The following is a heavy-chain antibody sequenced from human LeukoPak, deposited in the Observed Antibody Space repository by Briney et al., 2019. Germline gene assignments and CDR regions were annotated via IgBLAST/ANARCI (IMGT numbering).Heavy chain of an antibody. V-gene: IGHV1-24*01. D-gene: IGHD6-13*01. CDR3: ATDLDNSAARGIEVP. J-gene: IGHJ5*02. Sequence: ASVKVSCKVSGYTLTELSMHWVRQAPGKGLEWMGGFDPEDGETIYAQKFQGRVTMTEDTSTDTAYMELSSLRSEDTAVYYCATDLDNSAARGIEVPWGQGTLVTVSS. CDR1: GYTLTELS. CDR2: FDPEDGET.